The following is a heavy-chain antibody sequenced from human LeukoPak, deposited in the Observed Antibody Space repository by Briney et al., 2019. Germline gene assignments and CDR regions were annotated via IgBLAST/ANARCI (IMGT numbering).Heavy chain of an antibody. CDR1: GFTFSSYW. D-gene: IGHD6-6*01. CDR2: ISTDGRRT. J-gene: IGHJ4*02. Sequence: GGSLRLSCAASGFTFSSYWLHWVRQAPGKGLVWVSRISTDGRRTSYADSVKGRFTISRDNAKNSLYLRMNSLRAEDSAVYYCARGQLASDYWGQGTLVTVSS. V-gene: IGHV3-74*01. CDR3: ARGQLASDY.